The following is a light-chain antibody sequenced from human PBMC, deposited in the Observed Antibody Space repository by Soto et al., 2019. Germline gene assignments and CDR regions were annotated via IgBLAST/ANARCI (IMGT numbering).Light chain of an antibody. CDR3: SSHAGDEVT. V-gene: IGLV2-8*01. J-gene: IGLJ3*02. Sequence: QSALTQPPSAPGSPGQSVTISCTGTSRDVGGYNQVSWYQQHPGKAPKRMIHEVTKRPSGVPDRFSGSKSGNTASLTVSGLQAEDEADYYCSSHAGDEVTFGGGTKLTVL. CDR1: SRDVGGYNQ. CDR2: EVT.